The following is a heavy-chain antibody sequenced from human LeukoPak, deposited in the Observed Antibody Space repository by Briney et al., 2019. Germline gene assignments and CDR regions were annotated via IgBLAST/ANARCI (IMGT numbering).Heavy chain of an antibody. D-gene: IGHD3-22*01. CDR2: IYYSGST. Sequence: SETLSLTCTVSGGSISSYYWSWIRQPPGKGLEWIGYIYYSGSTNYNPSLKSRVTISVDKSKNQFSLKLSSVTAADTAVYYCARDHDSSGYSFDYWGQGTLVTVSS. J-gene: IGHJ4*02. CDR1: GGSISSYY. V-gene: IGHV4-59*12. CDR3: ARDHDSSGYSFDY.